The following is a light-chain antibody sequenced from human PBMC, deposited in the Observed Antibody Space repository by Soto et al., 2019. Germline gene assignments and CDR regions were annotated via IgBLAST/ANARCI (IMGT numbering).Light chain of an antibody. V-gene: IGKV1-6*01. CDR1: QGIGTD. CDR3: LQDYGYPQT. J-gene: IGKJ2*01. CDR2: AAS. Sequence: AIQMTQSPSSLSASVGDRVTITCRGSQGIGTDLGWYQQKPGKAPHLLISAASSLQSGVPSRFSGSGSGTDFTLTISSLQPEDFATYYCLQDYGYPQTFGQGTNLEIK.